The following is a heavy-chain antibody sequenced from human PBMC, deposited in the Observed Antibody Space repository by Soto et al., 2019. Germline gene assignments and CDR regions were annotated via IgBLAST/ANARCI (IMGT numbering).Heavy chain of an antibody. Sequence: SETLALTCTVAGDSLSTSFWGTWVRQSPGKGLEWIGQIYHVGSTNYNPALKSRVTVSVDKSKNQFSLKLTSVYAADTADYYCAKASYGLGYFDYWGQGALVTVSS. V-gene: IGHV4-4*02. J-gene: IGHJ4*02. D-gene: IGHD4-17*01. CDR3: AKASYGLGYFDY. CDR1: GDSLSTSFW. CDR2: IYHVGST.